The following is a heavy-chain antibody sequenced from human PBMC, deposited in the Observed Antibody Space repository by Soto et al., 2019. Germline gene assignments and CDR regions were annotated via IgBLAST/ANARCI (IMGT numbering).Heavy chain of an antibody. J-gene: IGHJ4*02. CDR3: ARAYGGYADY. Sequence: SETLSLTCTVSGGSISSYYWSWIRQPPGKGLEWIGYIYYSGSTNYNPSLKSRVTISVDTPKNQFSLKLSSVTAADTAVYYCARAYGGYADYWGQGALVTVSS. CDR2: IYYSGST. CDR1: GGSISSYY. D-gene: IGHD5-12*01. V-gene: IGHV4-59*01.